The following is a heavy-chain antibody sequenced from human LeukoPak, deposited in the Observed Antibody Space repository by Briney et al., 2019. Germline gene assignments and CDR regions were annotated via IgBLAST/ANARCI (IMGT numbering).Heavy chain of an antibody. CDR1: GGSFSGYY. J-gene: IGHJ4*02. CDR3: ARGYDYVWGSYRSAGYYFDY. CDR2: INHSGST. V-gene: IGHV4-34*01. D-gene: IGHD3-16*02. Sequence: SETLSLTCAVYGGSFSGYYWSWIRQPPGKGLEWIGEINHSGSTNYNPSLKSRVTISVDTSKNQFSLKLISVTAADTAVYYCARGYDYVWGSYRSAGYYFDYWGQGTLVTVSS.